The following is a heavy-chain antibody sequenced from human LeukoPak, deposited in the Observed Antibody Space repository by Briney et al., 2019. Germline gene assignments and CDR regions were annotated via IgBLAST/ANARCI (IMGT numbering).Heavy chain of an antibody. V-gene: IGHV1-46*01. Sequence: ASVKVSCKASGYTFTSYYMHWVRQAPGQGLEWMGIINPSGGSTSYAQKFQGRVTMTRDTSTSTVYMGLSSLRSEDTAVYYCARAKKYYDSSGYNDYWGQGTLVTVSS. CDR1: GYTFTSYY. CDR2: INPSGGST. CDR3: ARAKKYYDSSGYNDY. D-gene: IGHD3-22*01. J-gene: IGHJ4*02.